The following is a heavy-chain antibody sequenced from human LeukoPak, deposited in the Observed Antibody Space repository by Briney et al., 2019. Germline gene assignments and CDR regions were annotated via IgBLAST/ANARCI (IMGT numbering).Heavy chain of an antibody. J-gene: IGHJ4*02. CDR3: ARVAYGFSSFWDY. CDR2: INPSGGST. V-gene: IGHV1-46*01. CDR1: GGTFSSYA. Sequence: ASVKVSCKASGGTFSSYAISWVRQAPGQGLEWMGIINPSGGSTSYAQKFQGRVTMTRDTSTSTVYMELSSLRSEDTAVYYCARVAYGFSSFWDYWGQGTLVTVSS. D-gene: IGHD3-16*01.